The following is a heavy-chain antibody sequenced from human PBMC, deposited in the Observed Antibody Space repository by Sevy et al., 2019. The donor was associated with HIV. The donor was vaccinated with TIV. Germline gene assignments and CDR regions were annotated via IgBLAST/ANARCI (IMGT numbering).Heavy chain of an antibody. Sequence: GGSLRLSCAASGFTISSSAMSWVRQAPGKGLEWVSLISGTGTSTYYADSVKGRFAISKDKSKSTLYLQMNSLRAEDTAMYYWAHDLRGRTSVTREIDYWGQGTLVTVSS. V-gene: IGHV3-23*01. D-gene: IGHD4-17*01. CDR1: GFTISSSA. J-gene: IGHJ4*02. CDR3: AHDLRGRTSVTREIDY. CDR2: ISGTGTST.